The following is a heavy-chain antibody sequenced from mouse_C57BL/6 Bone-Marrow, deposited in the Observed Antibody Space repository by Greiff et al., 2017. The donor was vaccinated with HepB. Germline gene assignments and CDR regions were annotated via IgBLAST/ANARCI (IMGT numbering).Heavy chain of an antibody. V-gene: IGHV14-4*01. D-gene: IGHD1-1*01. J-gene: IGHJ2*01. CDR3: TTWDYGSPFDY. CDR2: IDPENGDT. CDR1: GFNIKDDY. Sequence: VHVKQSGAELVRPGASVKLSCTASGFNIKDDYMHWVKQRPEQGLEWIGWIDPENGDTEYASKFQGKATITADTSSNTAYLQLSSLTSEDTAVYYCTTWDYGSPFDYWGQGTTLTVSS.